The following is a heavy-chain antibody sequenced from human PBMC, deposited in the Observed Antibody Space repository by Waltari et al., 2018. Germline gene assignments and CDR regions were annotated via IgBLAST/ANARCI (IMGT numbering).Heavy chain of an antibody. D-gene: IGHD6-6*01. Sequence: QVQLVQSGAEVKKPGASVKVSCKASGYTFTGYYMHWVRQAPGQGLEWMGWINPNSGGTNYAQKYQGRVTMPRNTSISTAYMELSSLRSDETAVYYCARGVGSSSRYMDVWGKGTTVTISS. CDR1: GYTFTGYY. CDR3: ARGVGSSSRYMDV. J-gene: IGHJ6*03. V-gene: IGHV1-2*02. CDR2: INPNSGGT.